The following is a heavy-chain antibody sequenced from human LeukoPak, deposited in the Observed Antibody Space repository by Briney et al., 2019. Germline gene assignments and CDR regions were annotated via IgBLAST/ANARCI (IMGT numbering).Heavy chain of an antibody. V-gene: IGHV4-59*08. Sequence: SETLSLTRTVSGGSINSDYWSWIQQPPGKGLEWIGYIYHSGITNYNPSLKSRVIISLDTSMNQFSMNLSSVTAADTAVYYCARLKYIPYYYYGLDVWGQGTTVTVSS. J-gene: IGHJ6*02. D-gene: IGHD2-2*02. CDR1: GGSINSDY. CDR2: IYHSGIT. CDR3: ARLKYIPYYYYGLDV.